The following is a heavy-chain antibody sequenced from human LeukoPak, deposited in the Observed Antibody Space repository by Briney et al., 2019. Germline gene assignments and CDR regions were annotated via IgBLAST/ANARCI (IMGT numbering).Heavy chain of an antibody. CDR2: IIPIFGTA. CDR3: ARDWRGTQGPFDI. J-gene: IGHJ3*02. Sequence: GASVKVSCKASGGTFSSYAISWVRQAPGQGLEWMGGIIPIFGTANYAQKFQGRVTITADESTSTAYMELSSLRSEDTAVYYCARDWRGTQGPFDIWGQGTMVTVSS. V-gene: IGHV1-69*01. CDR1: GGTFSSYA. D-gene: IGHD3-3*01.